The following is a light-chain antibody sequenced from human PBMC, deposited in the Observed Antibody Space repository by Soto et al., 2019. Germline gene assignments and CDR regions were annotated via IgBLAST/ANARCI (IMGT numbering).Light chain of an antibody. CDR2: GNS. CDR3: QSYYSSLTYV. CDR1: RFNIGAGYD. J-gene: IGLJ1*01. V-gene: IGLV1-40*01. Sequence: QSVLTQPPSVSGAPGQRVTISCTGSRFNIGAGYDVHWYQQLPGTAPKLLIYGNSNRPSGVPDRFSGSKSGTSASLAITGLQADDEADYYCQSYYSSLTYVFGTGTKFTVL.